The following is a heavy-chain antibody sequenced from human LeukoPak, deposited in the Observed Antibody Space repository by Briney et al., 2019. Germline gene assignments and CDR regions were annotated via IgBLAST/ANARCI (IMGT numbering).Heavy chain of an antibody. CDR2: ISSSSSYI. CDR3: ARDRLRVEMATHDAFDI. Sequence: GGSPRLSCAASGFTFSSYSMNWVRQAPGKGLEWVSSISSSSSYIYYADSVKGQFTISRDNAKNSLYLQVNSLRAEDTAVYYCARDRLRVEMATHDAFDIWGQGTMVTVSS. J-gene: IGHJ3*02. D-gene: IGHD5-24*01. CDR1: GFTFSSYS. V-gene: IGHV3-21*01.